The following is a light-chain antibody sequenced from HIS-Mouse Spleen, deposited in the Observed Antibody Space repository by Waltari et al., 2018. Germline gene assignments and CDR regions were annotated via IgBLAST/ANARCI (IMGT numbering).Light chain of an antibody. V-gene: IGLV1-47*01. CDR2: RNN. CDR3: AAWDDSLSGRV. J-gene: IGLJ3*02. CDR1: SSNIGSNY. Sequence: QSVLTQPPSASGTPGQRVTISCSGSSSNIGSNYVYWYQQLPGTAPKLLIYRNNRGPPWVPDRFAGAKSGTSASLAISGLRSEDEADYYCAAWDDSLSGRVFGGGTKLTVL.